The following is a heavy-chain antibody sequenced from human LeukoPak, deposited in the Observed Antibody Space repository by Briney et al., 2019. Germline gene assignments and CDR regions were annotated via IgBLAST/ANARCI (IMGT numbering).Heavy chain of an antibody. CDR3: AIRYSSDSSPYFDY. CDR1: GGSIISSSYY. D-gene: IGHD6-19*01. J-gene: IGHJ4*02. V-gene: IGHV4-39*01. Sequence: SETLSLTCTVSGGSIISSSYYWGWIRQPPGKGLEWIGSIYHSGSTYYSPSLKSRVTISVDTSKNQFSLKLSSVTAADTVVYYCAIRYSSDSSPYFDYWGQGTLVTVSS. CDR2: IYHSGST.